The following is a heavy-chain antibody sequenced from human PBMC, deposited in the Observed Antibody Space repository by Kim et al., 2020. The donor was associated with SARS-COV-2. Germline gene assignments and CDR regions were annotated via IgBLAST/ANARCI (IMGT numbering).Heavy chain of an antibody. CDR2: IYYSGST. Sequence: SETLSLTCTVSGGSISSYYWSWIRQPPGKGLEWIGYIYYSGSTNYNPSLKSRVTISVDTSKNQFSLKLSSVTAADTAVYYCARIGGYDFWSGYYRLDWFDPWGQGTLVTVSS. J-gene: IGHJ5*02. D-gene: IGHD3-3*01. CDR1: GGSISSYY. V-gene: IGHV4-59*13. CDR3: ARIGGYDFWSGYYRLDWFDP.